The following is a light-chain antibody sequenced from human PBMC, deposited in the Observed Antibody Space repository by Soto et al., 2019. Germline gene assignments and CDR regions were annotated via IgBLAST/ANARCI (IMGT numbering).Light chain of an antibody. CDR1: KRISTY. V-gene: IGKV1-39*01. Sequence: DIQMTQSPSSLSASAGDRVTITCRASKRISTYLTWYQHKPGKAPKVLIYAVSSLQSGVPSRFSGSGSGTDFTLTITSLQPEDSATYYCQHSYGTPRTFGQGTKVDIK. CDR2: AVS. CDR3: QHSYGTPRT. J-gene: IGKJ1*01.